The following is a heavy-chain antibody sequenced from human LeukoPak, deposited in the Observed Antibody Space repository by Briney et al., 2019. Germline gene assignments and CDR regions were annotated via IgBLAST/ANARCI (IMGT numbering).Heavy chain of an antibody. CDR1: GFTFSSYS. J-gene: IGHJ3*02. D-gene: IGHD3-3*01. CDR3: ARAGDVLRFLEWSPGAFDI. Sequence: PGGSLRLSCAASGFTFSSYSMNWVRQAPGKGLEWVSSISSSSYIYYADSVKGRFTISRDNAKNSLYLQMSSLRAEDTAVYYCARAGDVLRFLEWSPGAFDIWGQGTMVTVSS. V-gene: IGHV3-21*01. CDR2: ISSSSYI.